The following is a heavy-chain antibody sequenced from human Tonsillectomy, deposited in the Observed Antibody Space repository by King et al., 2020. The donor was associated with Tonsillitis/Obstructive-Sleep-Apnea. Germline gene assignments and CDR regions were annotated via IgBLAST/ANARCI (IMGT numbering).Heavy chain of an antibody. CDR3: ARFRYSNYYFDY. V-gene: IGHV4-34*01. Sequence: VQLQQWGAGLLKPSETLSLTCAVYGGSFSGYYWSWIRQPPGKGLEWIGEINHSGSTNYNPSLTSLVTISVDTSKNQFSRKLSSVTAADTAVYYCARFRYSNYYFDYWGQGTLVTVSS. J-gene: IGHJ4*02. CDR1: GGSFSGYY. D-gene: IGHD4-11*01. CDR2: INHSGST.